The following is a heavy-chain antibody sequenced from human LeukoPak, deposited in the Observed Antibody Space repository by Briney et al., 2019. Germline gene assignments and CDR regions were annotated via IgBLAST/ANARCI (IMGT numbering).Heavy chain of an antibody. V-gene: IGHV4-34*01. D-gene: IGHD3-10*01. CDR1: GGSFSGYY. CDR2: INHSGST. J-gene: IGHJ4*02. Sequence: SETLSLTCAVDGGSFSGYYWSWIRQPPGKGLEWIGEINHSGSTNYNPSLKSRVTISVDTSKNQFSLKLSSVTAADTAVYYCAIPDYGSGSYSLRYWGQGTLVTVSS. CDR3: AIPDYGSGSYSLRY.